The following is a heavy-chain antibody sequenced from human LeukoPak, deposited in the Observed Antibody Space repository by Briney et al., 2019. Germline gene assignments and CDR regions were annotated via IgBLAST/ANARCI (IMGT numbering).Heavy chain of an antibody. V-gene: IGHV3-48*03. J-gene: IGHJ4*02. Sequence: PGGSLRLSCAASGFAFSSYEMNWVRQAPGKGLEWLSYISSGGGSTYYADSVRGRFTISRDKAKYSLYLQMNSLRAEDTAVYYCARALVRFRFDYWGQGTLVTVSS. D-gene: IGHD3-3*01. CDR2: ISSGGGST. CDR1: GFAFSSYE. CDR3: ARALVRFRFDY.